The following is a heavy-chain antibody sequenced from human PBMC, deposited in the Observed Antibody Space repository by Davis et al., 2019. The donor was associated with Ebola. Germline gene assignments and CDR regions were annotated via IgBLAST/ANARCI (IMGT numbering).Heavy chain of an antibody. D-gene: IGHD6-19*01. CDR1: GFTFSSYT. V-gene: IGHV3-23*01. CDR3: ARGVAVAGTDY. CDR2: ISGSGTNT. Sequence: PGGSLRLSCAASGFTFSSYTMNWVRQAPGQGPEWVSAISGSGTNTHYADSAKGRFAISRDNSKNTLYLQMNSLRAEDTAVYYCARGVAVAGTDYWGQGTLVTVSS. J-gene: IGHJ4*02.